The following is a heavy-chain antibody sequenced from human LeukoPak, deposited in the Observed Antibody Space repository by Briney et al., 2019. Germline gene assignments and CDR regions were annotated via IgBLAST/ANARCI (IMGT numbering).Heavy chain of an antibody. CDR2: IYTSGST. D-gene: IGHD1-7*01. J-gene: IGHJ6*03. V-gene: IGHV4-4*09. Sequence: SETLPLTCSVPGGSISSYHWSWIRQPPAKGLEMIGDIYTSGSTNYNPSLKSRVTISVDTSKNQFSLKLSSVTAADTAVYYCARLYNRNYAHMDVWGKGTTVTVSS. CDR3: ARLYNRNYAHMDV. CDR1: GGSISSYH.